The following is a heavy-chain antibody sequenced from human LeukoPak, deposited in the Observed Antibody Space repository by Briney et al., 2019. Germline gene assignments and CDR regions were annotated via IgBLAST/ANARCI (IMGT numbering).Heavy chain of an antibody. CDR3: VAGGYPRC. Sequence: GGSLRPSCVVSAFTFSTYWTRWIRPVPEKGVEGVANIGEVGSATSYVDSVKGRFTISRDNAKNSLYLEMNSLTTDDTAVYYCVAGGYPRCWGEGILVTVS. V-gene: IGHV3-7*01. CDR2: IGEVGSAT. J-gene: IGHJ4*02. D-gene: IGHD6-19*01. CDR1: AFTFSTYW.